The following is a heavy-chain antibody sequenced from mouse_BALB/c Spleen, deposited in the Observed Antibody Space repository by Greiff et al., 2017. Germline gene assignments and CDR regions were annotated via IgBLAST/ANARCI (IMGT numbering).Heavy chain of an antibody. J-gene: IGHJ2*01. D-gene: IGHD1-2*01. CDR3: AREESSLLRLFDY. CDR1: GYTFTSYW. V-gene: IGHV1-7*01. CDR2: INPSTGYT. Sequence: QVQLQQSGAELAKPGASVKMSCKASGYTFTSYWMHWVKQRPGQGLEWIGYINPSTGYTEYNQKFKDKATLTADKSSSTAYMQLSSLTSEDSAVCYCAREESSLLRLFDYWGRGTALTVSS.